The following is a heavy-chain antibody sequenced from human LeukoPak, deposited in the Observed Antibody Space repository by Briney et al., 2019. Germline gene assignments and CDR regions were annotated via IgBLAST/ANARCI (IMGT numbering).Heavy chain of an antibody. CDR3: ARGARWFLDY. V-gene: IGHV1-69*05. Sequence: SVKVSCKASGGTFSSYAISWVRQAPGQGLEWMGGIIPIFGTANYAQKFQGRVTITTDESTSTAYMELRSLRSDDTAVYYCARGARWFLDYWGQGTLVTVSS. CDR1: GGTFSSYA. CDR2: IIPIFGTA. D-gene: IGHD2-15*01. J-gene: IGHJ4*02.